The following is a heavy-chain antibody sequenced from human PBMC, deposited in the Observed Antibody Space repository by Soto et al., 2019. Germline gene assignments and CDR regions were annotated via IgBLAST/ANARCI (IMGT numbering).Heavy chain of an antibody. CDR1: GYTLTTYG. J-gene: IGHJ4*02. D-gene: IGHD2-2*01. V-gene: IGHV1-18*01. Sequence: QVQLVQSGVEVKKPGASVKVSCKGSGYTLTTYGISWVRQAPGQGLEWMGWISTSNGNTKYAQKVEGRVTMTTDTSTSIAYMELRSLRSDDTAVYYCAREYCSSTSCYGVDYWGQGILVTVSS. CDR3: AREYCSSTSCYGVDY. CDR2: ISTSNGNT.